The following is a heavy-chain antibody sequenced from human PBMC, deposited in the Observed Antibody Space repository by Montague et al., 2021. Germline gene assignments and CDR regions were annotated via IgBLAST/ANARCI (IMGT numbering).Heavy chain of an antibody. CDR3: ARSYDS. V-gene: IGHV3-74*01. CDR2: IKTDGSST. D-gene: IGHD3-10*01. CDR1: GFTFSSYW. J-gene: IGHJ4*02. Sequence: SLRLSCAASGFTFSSYWMHWVRQAPGKGLVWGSTIKTDGSSTNYADSVKGRFTISRDNAKNTLYLQMNSLRVEDTAVYYCARSYDSWGQGALVTVSS.